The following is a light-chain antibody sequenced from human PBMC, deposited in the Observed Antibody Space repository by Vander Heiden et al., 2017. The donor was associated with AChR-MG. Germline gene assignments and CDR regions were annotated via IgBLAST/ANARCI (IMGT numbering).Light chain of an antibody. CDR1: ALQKKY. J-gene: IGLJ2*01. Sequence: SYELPQPPSVSVSPGQTARTTCSGDALQKKYAYWYQQKSGQAPVLVIYEDSKRTSGISERFSGSGSGTMATLTSSGGQGEDEVDYYCYSTDSSVVFGGGTKVTVL. V-gene: IGLV3-10*01. CDR3: YSTDSSVV. CDR2: EDS.